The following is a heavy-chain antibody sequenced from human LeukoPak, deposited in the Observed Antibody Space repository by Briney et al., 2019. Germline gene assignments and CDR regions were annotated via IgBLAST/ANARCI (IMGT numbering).Heavy chain of an antibody. Sequence: SVKVSCKASGGTFSSYAISWVRQAPGQGLEWMGRIIPILGIANYAQKFQVRVTITADKSTSTAYMELSSLRSEDTAVYYCAREWYYDSSGYYLGYYFDYWGQGTLVTVSS. CDR1: GGTFSSYA. CDR3: AREWYYDSSGYYLGYYFDY. D-gene: IGHD3-22*01. J-gene: IGHJ4*02. V-gene: IGHV1-69*04. CDR2: IIPILGIA.